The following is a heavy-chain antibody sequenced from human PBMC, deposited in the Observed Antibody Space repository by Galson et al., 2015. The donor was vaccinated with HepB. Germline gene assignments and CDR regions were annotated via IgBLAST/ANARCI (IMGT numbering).Heavy chain of an antibody. Sequence: TLSLTCTVSGGSISSSSYYWSWIRQPPGKGLEWIGSIYYSGSTYYNPSLKSRVTISVDTSKNQFSLKLSSVTAADTAVYYCARRTRDYDSSGYHYYFDYWGQGTLVTVSS. D-gene: IGHD3-22*01. J-gene: IGHJ4*02. CDR1: GGSISSSSYY. V-gene: IGHV4-39*01. CDR2: IYYSGST. CDR3: ARRTRDYDSSGYHYYFDY.